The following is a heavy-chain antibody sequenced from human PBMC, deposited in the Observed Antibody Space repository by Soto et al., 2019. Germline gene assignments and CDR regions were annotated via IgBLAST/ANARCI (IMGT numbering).Heavy chain of an antibody. J-gene: IGHJ5*02. V-gene: IGHV4-34*01. D-gene: IGHD6-13*01. CDR2: INHSGST. CDR3: ARTPSIAAAPWFDP. Sequence: PSETLSLTCAVYGGSFSGYYWSWIRQPPGKGLEWIGEINHSGSTNYNPSLKSRVTISVDTSKNQFSLKLSSVTAADTAVYYCARTPSIAAAPWFDPWGQGNLVTVSS. CDR1: GGSFSGYY.